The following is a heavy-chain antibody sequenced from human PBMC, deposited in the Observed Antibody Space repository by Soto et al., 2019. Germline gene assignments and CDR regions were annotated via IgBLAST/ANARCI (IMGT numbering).Heavy chain of an antibody. V-gene: IGHV3-23*01. CDR3: SIQDCRGTTGTT. Sequence: RVSCADSGFTFSTFAMGWVRQARGRGLEWLSRISGGSDRTYYANSVKGRFTVSRDNSKNTLYLQMNSLRVEDTAVYYCSIQDCRGTTGTTWCPGTLLTV. CDR2: ISGGSDRT. CDR1: GFTFSTFA. J-gene: IGHJ4*02. D-gene: IGHD1-1*01.